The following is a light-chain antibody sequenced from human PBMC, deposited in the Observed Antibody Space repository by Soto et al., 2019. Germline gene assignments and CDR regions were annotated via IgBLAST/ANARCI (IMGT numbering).Light chain of an antibody. CDR2: GAS. J-gene: IGKJ2*01. V-gene: IGKV1-6*01. Sequence: AIQMTQPPSSLSASVGDRDTITCRASQDIRKELAWYQQKPGKAPQILIYGASTLQTGVASRFRGSGSATDFTLTIGSLQPEDSEAYYRLQDYDYPVSFDQGSK. CDR1: QDIRKE. CDR3: LQDYDYPVS.